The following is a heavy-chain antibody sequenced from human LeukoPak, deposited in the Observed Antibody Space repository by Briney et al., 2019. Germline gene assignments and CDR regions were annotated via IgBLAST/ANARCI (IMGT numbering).Heavy chain of an antibody. CDR3: ARGPRIAAASNWFDP. V-gene: IGHV4-39*07. D-gene: IGHD6-13*01. CDR1: GGSISSGSCY. J-gene: IGHJ5*02. CDR2: IYYSGST. Sequence: PSETLSLTCTVSGGSISSGSCYWGWIRQPPGKGLEWIGSIYYSGSTYYNPSLKSRVTISVDTSKNQFSLKLSSVAAADTAVYYCARGPRIAAASNWFDPWGQGTLVTVSS.